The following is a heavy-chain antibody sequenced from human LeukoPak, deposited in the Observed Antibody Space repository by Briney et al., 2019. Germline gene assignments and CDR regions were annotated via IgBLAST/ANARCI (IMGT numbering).Heavy chain of an antibody. J-gene: IGHJ1*01. CDR3: ARDRRIVGATGSFQH. D-gene: IGHD1-26*01. CDR2: IWYDGSNK. V-gene: IGHV3-33*01. CDR1: GFTFSSYG. Sequence: PGRSLRLSCAASGFTFSSYGMHWVRQAPGKGLERVAVIWYDGSNKYYADSVKGRFTISRDNSKNTLYLQMNSLRAEDTAVYYCARDRRIVGATGSFQHWGQGTLVTVSS.